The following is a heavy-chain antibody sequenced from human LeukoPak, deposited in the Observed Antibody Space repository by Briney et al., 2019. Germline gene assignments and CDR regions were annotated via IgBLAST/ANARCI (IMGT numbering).Heavy chain of an antibody. V-gene: IGHV1-2*02. D-gene: IGHD3-16*01. J-gene: IGHJ4*02. CDR2: ISPNSGGT. CDR1: GYTFTGYY. CDR3: ARGGGYSFSLFDK. Sequence: GASVKVSCKASGYTFTGYYMHWVRQAPGQGLEWMGWISPNSGGTNYAQKFQGRVTMTRDTSITTAYMELSRLTSDDTAVYYRARGGGYSFSLFDKWGQGTLVTVSS.